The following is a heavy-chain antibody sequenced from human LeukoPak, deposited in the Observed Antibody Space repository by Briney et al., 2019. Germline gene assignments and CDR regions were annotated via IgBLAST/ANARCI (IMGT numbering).Heavy chain of an antibody. D-gene: IGHD6-19*01. CDR3: ARGGYSSGWYDLPLDWYFDL. CDR1: GGSISSSSYY. Sequence: SETLSLTCTVSGGSISSSSYYWGWIRQPPGKGLEWIGSIYYSGSTYYNPSLKSRVTISVDTSKNQFSLKLSSVTAADTAVYYCARGGYSSGWYDLPLDWYFDLWGRGTLVTVSS. CDR2: IYYSGST. V-gene: IGHV4-39*07. J-gene: IGHJ2*01.